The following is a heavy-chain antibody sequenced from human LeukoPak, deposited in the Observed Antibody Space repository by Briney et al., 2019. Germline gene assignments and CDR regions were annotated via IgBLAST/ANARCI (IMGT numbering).Heavy chain of an antibody. D-gene: IGHD3-3*01. Sequence: ASVTVSCKASGYTFTGYYMHWVRQAPGQGLEWMGWINPNSGGTNYAQKFQGRVTMTRDTSISTAYMELSRLRSDDTAVYYCARVGWKYDFWSGYYTPVDYFDYWGQGTLVTVSS. CDR2: INPNSGGT. V-gene: IGHV1-2*02. CDR3: ARVGWKYDFWSGYYTPVDYFDY. J-gene: IGHJ4*02. CDR1: GYTFTGYY.